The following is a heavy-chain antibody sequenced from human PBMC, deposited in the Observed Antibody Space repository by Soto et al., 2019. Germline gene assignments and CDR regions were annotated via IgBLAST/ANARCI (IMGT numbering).Heavy chain of an antibody. Sequence: QVQLQDSGPGLVKPLHTLSRTCTVSGGSNISNGDYWSWIRQHPGKGLEWIAYISYSGTSYSNPSLKSGVPISADTSKNQFSLRLTFVTAADTAVYFCARATPAGSADFWGQGALVTVSS. D-gene: IGHD2-2*01. CDR2: ISYSGTS. CDR1: GGSNISNGDY. J-gene: IGHJ4*02. CDR3: ARATPAGSADF. V-gene: IGHV4-31*03.